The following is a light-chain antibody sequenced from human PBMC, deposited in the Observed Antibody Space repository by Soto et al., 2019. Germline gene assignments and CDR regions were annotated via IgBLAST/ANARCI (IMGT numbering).Light chain of an antibody. CDR1: QSVNSNY. CDR2: GAS. Sequence: EIVLTQSPGTLSLSPVEIATLSFMASQSVNSNYLAWYQQKPGQAPRLLIHGASSRATGIPDRFSGSGSGTDFTLTISRLEPEDFVVYHCQQYGDLPPTFGQGTKVDIK. CDR3: QQYGDLPPT. V-gene: IGKV3-20*01. J-gene: IGKJ1*01.